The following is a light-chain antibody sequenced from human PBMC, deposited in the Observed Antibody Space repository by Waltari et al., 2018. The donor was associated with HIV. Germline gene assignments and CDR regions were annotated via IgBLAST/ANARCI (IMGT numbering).Light chain of an antibody. J-gene: IGKJ5*01. V-gene: IGKV3-20*01. CDR1: QSVSPTY. Sequence: LTHSPAPLFLPLGDRAPLPCRARQSVSPTYLAWYQQKPGQAPRLLIYAASSRATGIPDRFSGSGCETDFTLTISRLEHEDFAVYYCQQYVSSPINFGEGTRLEMK. CDR3: QQYVSSPIN. CDR2: AAS.